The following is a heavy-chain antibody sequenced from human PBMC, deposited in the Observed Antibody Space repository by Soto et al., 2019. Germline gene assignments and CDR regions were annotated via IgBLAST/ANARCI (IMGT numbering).Heavy chain of an antibody. CDR3: ARGLTMVRGLILDAFDM. D-gene: IGHD3-10*01. CDR1: GYTFTTYP. V-gene: IGHV1-3*01. Sequence: QVQLVQSGAEVKKPGASVKVSCKTSGYTFTTYPMHWVRQAPGQRLEWMGWINAGNGNTKYSQKFQGRVTITRDTPASTAYMELSRLRSEDTAVYYCARGLTMVRGLILDAFDMWGQGTMVTVSS. J-gene: IGHJ3*02. CDR2: INAGNGNT.